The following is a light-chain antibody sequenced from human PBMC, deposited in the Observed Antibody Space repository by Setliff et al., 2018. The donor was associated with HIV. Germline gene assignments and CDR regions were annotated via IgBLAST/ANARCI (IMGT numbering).Light chain of an antibody. CDR1: SSDVGGYNY. Sequence: ALAQPASVSGSPGQSITISCTGTSSDVGGYNYVSWYQQHPGKAPKLMIYEVSNRPSGVSNRFSGSKSGNTASLTISGLQAEDEADYYCSSYTSSSPYVFGTGTKVTV. J-gene: IGLJ1*01. V-gene: IGLV2-14*01. CDR3: SSYTSSSPYV. CDR2: EVS.